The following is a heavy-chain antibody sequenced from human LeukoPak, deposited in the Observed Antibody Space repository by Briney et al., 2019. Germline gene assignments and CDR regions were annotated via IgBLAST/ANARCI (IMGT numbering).Heavy chain of an antibody. CDR3: ARDSYYYDSSGYYYFDY. Sequence: GGSLRLSCAVSGFTFSSYWMSWVRQAPGKGLEWVANIKQDGNEKYYVDSVKGRFTISRDNAKNSLYLQMNSLRAEDTAVYYCARDSYYYDSSGYYYFDYWGQGTLVTVSS. J-gene: IGHJ4*02. CDR1: GFTFSSYW. V-gene: IGHV3-7*01. D-gene: IGHD3-22*01. CDR2: IKQDGNEK.